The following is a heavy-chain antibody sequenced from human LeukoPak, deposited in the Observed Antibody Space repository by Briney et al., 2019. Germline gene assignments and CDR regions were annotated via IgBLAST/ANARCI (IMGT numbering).Heavy chain of an antibody. Sequence: ASVKVSCKVSGYALTELSMHWVRQAPGKGLEWMGGFDPEKGKTIYAQKFQGRLTMTEDTSTDTAYMELGSLRSEDTAVYYCALQKAGELTYGYWGQGALVTVSS. D-gene: IGHD1-26*01. J-gene: IGHJ4*02. V-gene: IGHV1-24*01. CDR3: ALQKAGELTYGY. CDR2: FDPEKGKT. CDR1: GYALTELS.